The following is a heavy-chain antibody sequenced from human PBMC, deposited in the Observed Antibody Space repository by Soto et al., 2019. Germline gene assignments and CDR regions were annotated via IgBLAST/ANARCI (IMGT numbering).Heavy chain of an antibody. CDR2: ISGSGGST. CDR3: AKGHYDFWSGYYFGY. V-gene: IGHV3-23*01. D-gene: IGHD3-3*01. Sequence: GGSLRLSCAASGFTFSSYAMSWVRQAPEKGLEWVSAISGSGGSTYYADSVKGRFTISRDNSKNTLYLQMNSLRAEDTAVYYCAKGHYDFWSGYYFGYWGQGTLVTVSS. CDR1: GFTFSSYA. J-gene: IGHJ4*02.